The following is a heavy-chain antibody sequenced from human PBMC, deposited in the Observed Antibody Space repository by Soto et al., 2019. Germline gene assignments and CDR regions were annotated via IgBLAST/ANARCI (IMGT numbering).Heavy chain of an antibody. Sequence: GASVKVSCKASGYTFTSYYMHWVRQAPGQGLEWMGIINPSGGSTSYAQKFQGRVTMTRDTSTGTVYMELSSLRSEDTAVYYCARALAWSGYLYYMDVWGKGTTVTVSS. J-gene: IGHJ6*03. D-gene: IGHD3-3*01. CDR3: ARALAWSGYLYYMDV. V-gene: IGHV1-46*03. CDR1: GYTFTSYY. CDR2: INPSGGST.